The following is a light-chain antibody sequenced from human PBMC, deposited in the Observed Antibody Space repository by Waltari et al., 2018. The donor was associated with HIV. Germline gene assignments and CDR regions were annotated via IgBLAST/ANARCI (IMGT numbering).Light chain of an antibody. CDR1: SLRSYY. CDR3: NSRDSSGNHQV. J-gene: IGLJ2*01. V-gene: IGLV3-19*01. CDR2: GKN. Sequence: SSELTQDPAVSVALGQTVRITCQGTSLRSYYAIWYQQKPGQAPVLVIYGKNNRPSGIPDRFSGSSSGNTASLTITGAQAEDEADYYCNSRDSSGNHQVFGGGTKLTVL.